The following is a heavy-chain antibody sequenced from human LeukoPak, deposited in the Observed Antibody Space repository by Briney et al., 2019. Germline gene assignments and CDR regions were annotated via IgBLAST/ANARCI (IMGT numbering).Heavy chain of an antibody. Sequence: PGGSLRLSCAASGFTFSSYSMNWVRQAPGKGLEWVSSISGSSSYIYYADSVKGRFTISRDNAKNSLYLQMNSLRAEDTAVYYCARDRSGNHEFDYWGQGTLVTVSS. CDR3: ARDRSGNHEFDY. CDR1: GFTFSSYS. V-gene: IGHV3-21*01. CDR2: ISGSSSYI. J-gene: IGHJ4*02. D-gene: IGHD3-3*01.